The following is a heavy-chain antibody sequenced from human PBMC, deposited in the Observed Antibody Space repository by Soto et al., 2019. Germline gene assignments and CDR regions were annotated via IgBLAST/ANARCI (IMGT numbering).Heavy chain of an antibody. CDR1: GFTFSSYE. V-gene: IGHV3-48*03. J-gene: IGHJ2*01. Sequence: PVGSLRLSCAASGFTFSSYEMNWVRQAPGKGLEWVSYISSSGSTIYYADSVKGRFTISRDNAKNSLYLQMNSLRAEDTAVYYCARGYCSGGSCYSAWYFDLWGRGTLV. CDR3: ARGYCSGGSCYSAWYFDL. CDR2: ISSSGSTI. D-gene: IGHD2-15*01.